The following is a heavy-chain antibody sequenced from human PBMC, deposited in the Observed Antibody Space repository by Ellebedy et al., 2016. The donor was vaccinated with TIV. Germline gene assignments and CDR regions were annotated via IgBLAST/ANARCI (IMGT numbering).Heavy chain of an antibody. CDR2: IDPNTGNP. Sequence: AASVKVSCKASGYSFHTYAIDWVRQAPGQGLEWMGWIDPNTGNPTYAQAFIGRFVFSVDTSVRTAFLQISSLKSEDTAIYYCARDLVGAIGNPAFDFWGQGTMVTVSS. D-gene: IGHD3-22*01. CDR3: ARDLVGAIGNPAFDF. CDR1: GYSFHTYA. J-gene: IGHJ3*01. V-gene: IGHV7-4-1*02.